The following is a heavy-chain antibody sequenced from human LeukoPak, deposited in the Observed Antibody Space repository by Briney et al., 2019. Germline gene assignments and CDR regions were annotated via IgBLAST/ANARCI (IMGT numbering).Heavy chain of an antibody. CDR3: ARDPRDGYTVSF. CDR1: GFTVSSDY. D-gene: IGHD5-24*01. Sequence: GGFLRLSCAASGFTVSSDYMSWVRQAPGKGLEWVSTIYSGGGTYYADSVKGRFTISRDKSKNTLYLQMNSLTAEDAAVYYCARDPRDGYTVSFWGQGTLVTVSS. J-gene: IGHJ4*02. CDR2: IYSGGGT. V-gene: IGHV3-66*01.